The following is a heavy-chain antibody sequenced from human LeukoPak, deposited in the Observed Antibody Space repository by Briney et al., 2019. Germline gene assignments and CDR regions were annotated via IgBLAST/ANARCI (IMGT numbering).Heavy chain of an antibody. CDR1: GGSISSGGYS. J-gene: IGHJ5*02. CDR2: IYHSGST. V-gene: IGHV4-30-2*01. CDR3: ARVTKEYYYDSSGPNRADGFDP. D-gene: IGHD3-22*01. Sequence: SQTLSLTCAVSGGSISSGGYSWSWIRQPPGKGLEWIGYIYHSGSTYYNPSLKSRVTISVDRSKNQFSLKLSSVTAADTAVYYCARVTKEYYYDSSGPNRADGFDPWGQGTLVTVSS.